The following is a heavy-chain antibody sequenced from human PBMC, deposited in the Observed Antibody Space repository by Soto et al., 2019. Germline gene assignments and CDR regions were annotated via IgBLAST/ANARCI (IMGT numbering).Heavy chain of an antibody. Sequence: SETLSLTCTVSGGSISSSSYYWGWIRQPPGKGLEWIGSIYYSGSTYYNPSLKSRVTISVDTSKNQFSLKLSSVTAADTAVYYCARSYGSGSSIFDYRAQGTLVTV. CDR1: GGSISSSSYY. J-gene: IGHJ4*02. CDR3: ARSYGSGSSIFDY. CDR2: IYYSGST. V-gene: IGHV4-39*01. D-gene: IGHD3-10*01.